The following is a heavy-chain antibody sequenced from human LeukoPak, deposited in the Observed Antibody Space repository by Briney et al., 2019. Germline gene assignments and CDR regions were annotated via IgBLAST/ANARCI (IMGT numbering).Heavy chain of an antibody. CDR3: AKSTYYYDTFVNAFDF. V-gene: IGHV4-39*07. Sequence: SETLSLTCTVSGGSISSSSYYWGWIRQPPGKGLEWIGSIYYGGSTYYNPSLRSRVTTSVDTSKNQFSLKLSSVTAADMAVYYCAKSTYYYDTFVNAFDFWGQGTVVTVSS. CDR1: GGSISSSSYY. CDR2: IYYGGST. J-gene: IGHJ3*01. D-gene: IGHD3-22*01.